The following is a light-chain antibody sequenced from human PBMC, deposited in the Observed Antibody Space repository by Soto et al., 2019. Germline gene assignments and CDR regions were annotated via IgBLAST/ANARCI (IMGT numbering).Light chain of an antibody. J-gene: IGLJ1*01. CDR1: SSDVGGYNS. V-gene: IGLV2-14*01. Sequence: QSALTQPASVSGSPGQSITISCTGTSSDVGGYNSVSWYQQHPGKAPKLMIYEVSNRPSGVSNRFSGSKSGNTASLTVSGLQAEDEADYYCSSFTSSSTLYVFGTGTKVTGL. CDR3: SSFTSSSTLYV. CDR2: EVS.